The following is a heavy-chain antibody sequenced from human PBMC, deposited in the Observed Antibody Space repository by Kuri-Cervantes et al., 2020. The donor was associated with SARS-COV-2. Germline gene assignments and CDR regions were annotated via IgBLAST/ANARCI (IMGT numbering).Heavy chain of an antibody. Sequence: SLKISCAASGFTFDDYAMHWVRQAPGKGLEWVSGISWNSGSIGYADSVKGRFTISRDNAKNSLYLQMNSLRAEDTAVYYCVKDSPSWIYYFDYWGQGTLVTVSS. CDR1: GFTFDDYA. V-gene: IGHV3-9*01. CDR3: VKDSPSWIYYFDY. J-gene: IGHJ4*02. CDR2: ISWNSGSI. D-gene: IGHD2-2*03.